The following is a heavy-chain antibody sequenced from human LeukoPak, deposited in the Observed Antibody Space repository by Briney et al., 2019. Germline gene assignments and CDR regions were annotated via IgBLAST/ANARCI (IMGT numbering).Heavy chain of an antibody. Sequence: ASVKASCKASGYTFSGYYMHWVRQAPGQGLEWMGRINPNSGATNYAQRFQGRVTMTRDTSINTVYMELNRLRSDDTAVYYCARGEGCSSTRCYYYYYMDVWGKGTTVTVSS. D-gene: IGHD2-2*01. J-gene: IGHJ6*03. V-gene: IGHV1-2*06. CDR2: INPNSGAT. CDR1: GYTFSGYY. CDR3: ARGEGCSSTRCYYYYYMDV.